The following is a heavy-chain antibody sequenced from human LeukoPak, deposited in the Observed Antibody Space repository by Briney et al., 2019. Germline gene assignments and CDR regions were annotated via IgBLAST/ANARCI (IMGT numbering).Heavy chain of an antibody. Sequence: SETLSLTCTVSGGSISFYYWSWIRQPPGKGLEWMGYIYYTGNTNYNPSLKSGVTTSVDTSKNQFSLKLSSVTAADTAVYYCARDGGYSDYDYAFDIWGQGTMVTVSS. J-gene: IGHJ3*02. D-gene: IGHD5-12*01. CDR1: GGSISFYY. CDR2: IYYTGNT. V-gene: IGHV4-59*01. CDR3: ARDGGYSDYDYAFDI.